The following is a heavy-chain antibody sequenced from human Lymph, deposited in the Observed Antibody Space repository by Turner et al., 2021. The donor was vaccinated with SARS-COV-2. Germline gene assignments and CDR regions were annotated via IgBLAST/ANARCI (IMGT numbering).Heavy chain of an antibody. V-gene: IGHV1-69*01. Sequence: VQLVQSGAEVTTPASSVTVSCKATGGTLSSYAISWVRQAHGQGREWMGGISARFGTPNYAQKFQGRVTITADESTSTACMELSSLRSEDTSVYYCASFGGDYVFDYWGQGTLVTVSS. CDR1: GGTLSSYA. CDR3: ASFGGDYVFDY. D-gene: IGHD3-10*01. J-gene: IGHJ4*02. CDR2: ISARFGTP.